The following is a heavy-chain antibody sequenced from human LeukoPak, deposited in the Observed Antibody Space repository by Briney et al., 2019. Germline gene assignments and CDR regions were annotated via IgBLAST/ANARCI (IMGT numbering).Heavy chain of an antibody. CDR3: ARVAVVGGVGYYYYGMDV. J-gene: IGHJ6*02. Sequence: SETLSLTCTVSGGSISSYYWSWIRQPPGKGLEWIGYIYYSGSTYYNPSLRSRVTISVDTSKNQFSLKLSSVTAADTAVYYCARVAVVGGVGYYYYGMDVWGQGTTVTVSS. CDR1: GGSISSYY. V-gene: IGHV4-59*08. CDR2: IYYSGST. D-gene: IGHD2-15*01.